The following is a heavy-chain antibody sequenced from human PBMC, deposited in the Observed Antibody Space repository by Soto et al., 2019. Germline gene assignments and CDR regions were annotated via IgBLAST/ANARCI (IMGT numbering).Heavy chain of an antibody. J-gene: IGHJ3*01. D-gene: IGHD2-15*01. CDR2: ISVGGGSI. CDR3: VRGHRWAFDF. Sequence: EVQLVESGGGLVQPGGSLRASCVASGFTFSSYALNWVRQAPGKGLEWVSYISVGGGSIFYADSVKGRFTISRGDATNSLYLQMNSLRDEDTAVYYCVRGHRWAFDFWGQGTMVTVSS. V-gene: IGHV3-48*02. CDR1: GFTFSSYA.